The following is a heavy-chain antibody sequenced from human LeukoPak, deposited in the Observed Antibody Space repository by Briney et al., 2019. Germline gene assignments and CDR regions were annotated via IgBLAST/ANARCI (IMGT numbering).Heavy chain of an antibody. V-gene: IGHV4-34*01. J-gene: IGHJ3*02. CDR2: INHSGST. CDR3: ARVSLGYDTGARDAFDI. CDR1: GGSFSGHY. Sequence: SETLSLTCAVYGGSFSGHYWSWIRQPPGKGLEWIGEINHSGSTNYNPSLKSRVTISVDTSKNQFSLKLSSVTAADTAVYYCARVSLGYDTGARDAFDIWGQGTMVTVSS. D-gene: IGHD2-8*02.